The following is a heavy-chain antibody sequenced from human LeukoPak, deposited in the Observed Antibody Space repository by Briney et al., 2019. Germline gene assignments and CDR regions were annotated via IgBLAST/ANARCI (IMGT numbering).Heavy chain of an antibody. V-gene: IGHV3-7*01. J-gene: IGHJ6*03. Sequence: GGSLRLSCVVSGFTFSNYWMSWVRQAPGKGLEWVINIRPDGGEQYFVDSVKGRFTISRDNAKNSLYLQMNSLRAEDTAVYYCARGVEGTIFGVSNPYYYYMDVWGKGTTVTVSS. D-gene: IGHD3-3*01. CDR2: IRPDGGEQ. CDR1: GFTFSNYW. CDR3: ARGVEGTIFGVSNPYYYYMDV.